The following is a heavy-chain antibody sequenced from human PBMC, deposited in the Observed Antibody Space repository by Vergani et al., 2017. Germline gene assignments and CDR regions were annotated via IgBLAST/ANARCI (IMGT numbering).Heavy chain of an antibody. CDR1: GFTFSSYA. Sequence: QVQLVESGGGVVQPGRSLRLSCAASGFTFSSYAMHWVRQAPGKGLEWVAVISYDGSNKYYADSVKGRFTISRDNSKNTLYLQMNSLRAEDTAVYYCASPILREEFLGYCSSTSCYGVKFLDYWGQGTLVTVSS. D-gene: IGHD2-2*01. J-gene: IGHJ4*02. CDR2: ISYDGSNK. V-gene: IGHV3-30-3*01. CDR3: ASPILREEFLGYCSSTSCYGVKFLDY.